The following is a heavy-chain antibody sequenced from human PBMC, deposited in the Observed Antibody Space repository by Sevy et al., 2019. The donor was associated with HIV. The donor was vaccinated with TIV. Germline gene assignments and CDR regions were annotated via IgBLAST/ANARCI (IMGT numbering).Heavy chain of an antibody. CDR2: IYTSGST. D-gene: IGHD3-10*01. Sequence: SETLSLTCTVSGGSISSGSYYWSWIRQPAGKGLEWIGRIYTSGSTNYNPSLKSRVTISVDTSKNQFSLKLSSVTAADTAVYYCARAGLGVLLWFGEPPNAFDIWGQGTMVTVSS. V-gene: IGHV4-61*02. J-gene: IGHJ3*02. CDR1: GGSISSGSYY. CDR3: ARAGLGVLLWFGEPPNAFDI.